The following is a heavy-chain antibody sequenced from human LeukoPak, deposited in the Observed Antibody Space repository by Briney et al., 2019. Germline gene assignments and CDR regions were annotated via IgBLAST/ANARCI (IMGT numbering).Heavy chain of an antibody. V-gene: IGHV3-21*01. CDR2: ISSSSSYI. CDR3: ARVGDLPDAFDI. Sequence: GGSLRLSCAASGFTFSSYSMNWVRQAPGKGLEWVSSISSSSSYIYYADSVKGRFTISRDNAKNSLYLQMNSLRSEDTAVYYCARVGDLPDAFDIWGQGTMVTVSS. CDR1: GFTFSSYS. J-gene: IGHJ3*02. D-gene: IGHD2-21*02.